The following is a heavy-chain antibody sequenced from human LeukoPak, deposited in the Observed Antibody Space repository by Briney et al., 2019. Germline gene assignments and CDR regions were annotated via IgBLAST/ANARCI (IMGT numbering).Heavy chain of an antibody. CDR1: GYTFTGYY. D-gene: IGHD6-19*01. CDR2: INPNSGGT. CDR3: ARGRQWGRYYYYYYMDV. J-gene: IGHJ6*03. Sequence: GASVKVSCKASGYTFTGYYMHWVRQAPGQGLEWMGWINPNSGGTNYAQKFQGRVTMTRDTSISTAYMELSRLRSDDTAVYYCARGRQWGRYYYYYYMDVWGKGTTVTVSS. V-gene: IGHV1-2*02.